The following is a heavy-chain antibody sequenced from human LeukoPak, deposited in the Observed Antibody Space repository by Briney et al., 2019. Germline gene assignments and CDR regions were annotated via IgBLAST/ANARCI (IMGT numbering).Heavy chain of an antibody. CDR3: ARDLGCGGNCYAFDI. V-gene: IGHV4-59*01. Sequence: SETLSLTCTVSGGSISSYYWSWIRQPPGKGLEWIGYIYYSGSTNYNPSLKSRVTISVDTSKNQFSLKLSSVTAADTAVYYCARDLGCGGNCYAFDIWGQGTMVTVSS. J-gene: IGHJ3*02. CDR2: IYYSGST. CDR1: GGSISSYY. D-gene: IGHD2-21*02.